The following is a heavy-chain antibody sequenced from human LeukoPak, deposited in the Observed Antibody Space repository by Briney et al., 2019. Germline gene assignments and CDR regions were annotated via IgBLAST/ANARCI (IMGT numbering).Heavy chain of an antibody. CDR1: GGSISSSSYY. Sequence: SETPSLTCTVSGGSISSSSYYWGWIRQPPGKGLEWIGSIYYSGSTYYNPSLKSRVTISVDTSKNQFSLKLSSVTAADTAVYYCARHILRYNWFDPWGQGTLVTVSS. CDR3: ARHILRYNWFDP. CDR2: IYYSGST. V-gene: IGHV4-39*01. J-gene: IGHJ5*02. D-gene: IGHD2-21*01.